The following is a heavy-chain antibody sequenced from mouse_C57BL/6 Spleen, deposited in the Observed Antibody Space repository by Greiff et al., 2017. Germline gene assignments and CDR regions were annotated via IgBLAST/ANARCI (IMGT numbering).Heavy chain of an antibody. CDR2: IYPYNGVS. V-gene: IGHV1-31*01. D-gene: IGHD2-1*01. Sequence: EVKLEESGPELVKPGASVKISCKASGYSFTGYYMHWVKQSHGNILDWIGYIYPYNGVSSYNQKFKGKATLTVDKSSSTAYMELRSLTSEDSAVYYCARPLYGNSYYYAMDYWGQGTSVTVSS. CDR1: GYSFTGYY. J-gene: IGHJ4*01. CDR3: ARPLYGNSYYYAMDY.